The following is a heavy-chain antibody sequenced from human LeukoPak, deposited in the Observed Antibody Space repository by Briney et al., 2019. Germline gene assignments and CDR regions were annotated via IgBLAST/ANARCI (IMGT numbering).Heavy chain of an antibody. J-gene: IGHJ3*02. CDR3: ARRGVVVAGIERVDAFDI. CDR2: INYSGST. D-gene: IGHD6-19*01. Sequence: SETLSLTCAVYGGSFSGNFWTWIRQPPGKGLEWIGEINYSGSTNYNPSLKSRVTISLDTSKKQFSLRLTSVTAADTAVHYCARRGVVVAGIERVDAFDIWGLGTMVTVSS. CDR1: GGSFSGNF. V-gene: IGHV4-34*01.